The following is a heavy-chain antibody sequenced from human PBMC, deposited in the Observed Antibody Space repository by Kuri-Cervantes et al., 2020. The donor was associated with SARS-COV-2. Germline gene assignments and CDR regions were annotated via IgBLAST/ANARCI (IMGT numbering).Heavy chain of an antibody. D-gene: IGHD6-13*01. CDR1: GFTFSSYA. J-gene: IGHJ1*01. CDR2: ISYDGSNK. Sequence: GESLKISCAASGFTFSSYAMHWVRQALGKGLEWVAVISYDGSNKYYADSVKGRFTISRDNSKNTLYLQMNSLRAEDTAVYYCARVPEGGYSFEHWGQGTLVTVSS. V-gene: IGHV3-30*03. CDR3: ARVPEGGYSFEH.